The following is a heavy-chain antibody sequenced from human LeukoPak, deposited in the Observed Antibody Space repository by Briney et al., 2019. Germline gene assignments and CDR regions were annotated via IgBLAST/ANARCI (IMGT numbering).Heavy chain of an antibody. D-gene: IGHD5-24*01. CDR2: MNGDGSSI. CDR1: GFTFSSYA. Sequence: GGSLRLSCSASGFTFSSYAMHWVRQAPGKGLVWVSRMNGDGSSIAYAESVKGRFIISRDNAKNTLYLQMDSLRDEDTAVYYCVRALMGDQDYWGQGTLVTVSS. J-gene: IGHJ4*02. CDR3: VRALMGDQDY. V-gene: IGHV3-74*01.